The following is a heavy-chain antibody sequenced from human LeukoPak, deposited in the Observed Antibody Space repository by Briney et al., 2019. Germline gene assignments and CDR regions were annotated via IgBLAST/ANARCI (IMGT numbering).Heavy chain of an antibody. CDR3: ARIPLGYSGAYYFDY. CDR1: RGSISGSIRSYY. D-gene: IGHD5-12*01. V-gene: IGHV4-4*09. CDR2: ISSSGSV. J-gene: IGHJ4*02. Sequence: SETLSLTCAVSRGSISGSIRSYYWSWLRQPPGKGLEWIGYISSSGSVNDNPSLRSRVTISVDTSKNQFFLNLSSVSAADTAVYYCARIPLGYSGAYYFDYWGQGTLVTVSP.